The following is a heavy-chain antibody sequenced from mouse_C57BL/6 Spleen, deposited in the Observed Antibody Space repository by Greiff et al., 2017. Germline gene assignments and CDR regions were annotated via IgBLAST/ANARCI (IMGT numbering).Heavy chain of an antibody. CDR2: INPSNGGT. V-gene: IGHV1-53*01. Sequence: QVQLQQSGTELVKPGASVKLSCKASGYTFTSYWMHWVKQRPGQGLEWIGNINPSNGGTNYNEKFKSKATLTVAKSSSTAYMQLSSLTSEDSAVYYCARDYCYDENYFDYGGQGTTLTVSS. CDR1: GYTFTSYW. D-gene: IGHD2-12*01. CDR3: ARDYCYDENYFDY. J-gene: IGHJ2*01.